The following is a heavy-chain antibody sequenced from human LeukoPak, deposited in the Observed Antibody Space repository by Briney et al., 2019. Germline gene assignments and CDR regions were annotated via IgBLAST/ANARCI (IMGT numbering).Heavy chain of an antibody. CDR1: GGSFHSYY. CDR3: ARGGGDDWYFDL. D-gene: IGHD4-17*01. V-gene: IGHV4-34*01. J-gene: IGHJ2*01. CDR2: INHSGGT. Sequence: SETLSLTRAVYGGSFHSYYWSWIRQPPGEGLKWIGEINHSGGTNYNPSLKSRVTISVDTSKNQFSLKLSSVTAADTAVYYCARGGGDDWYFDLWGRGTLVTVSS.